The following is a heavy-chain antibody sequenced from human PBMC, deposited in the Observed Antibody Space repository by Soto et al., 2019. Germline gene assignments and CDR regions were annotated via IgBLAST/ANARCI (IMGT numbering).Heavy chain of an antibody. Sequence: ASVKVSCKASGYTFTGYYMHWVRQAPGQGLEWMGWINPNSGGTNYAQKFQGRVTMTRDTSISTAYMELSRLRSDDTAVYYCARVTDYDFWSGYYSWFDPWGQGTLVTVSS. V-gene: IGHV1-2*02. CDR1: GYTFTGYY. J-gene: IGHJ5*02. CDR3: ARVTDYDFWSGYYSWFDP. CDR2: INPNSGGT. D-gene: IGHD3-3*01.